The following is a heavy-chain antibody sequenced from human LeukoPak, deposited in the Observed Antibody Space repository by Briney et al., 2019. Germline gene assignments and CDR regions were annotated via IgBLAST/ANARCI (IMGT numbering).Heavy chain of an antibody. CDR1: GYTFTSYD. J-gene: IGHJ4*02. V-gene: IGHV1-8*01. CDR3: ARGRRAVAGNHKGSEHDY. CDR2: MNPNSGNT. Sequence: ASVKVSCKASGYTFTSYDINWVRQATGQGLEWMGWMNPNSGNTGYAQKFQGRVTMTRNTSISTAYMELSSLRSEDTAVYYCARGRRAVAGNHKGSEHDYWGQGTLVTVS. D-gene: IGHD6-19*01.